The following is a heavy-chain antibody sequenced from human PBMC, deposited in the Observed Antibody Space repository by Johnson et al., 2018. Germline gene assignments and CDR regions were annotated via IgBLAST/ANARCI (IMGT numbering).Heavy chain of an antibody. Sequence: VQLVQAGGGLVQPGRSLRLSCAASGFTFDDFVMHWVRQPPGKGLEWVSGISWNSGRVAYAESVKGRFTISTDNAKKSLYLQMNSLQPEDTAVYYCAKDTSHSSYFYYMDVWGQGTTVTVSS. CDR3: AKDTSHSSYFYYMDV. J-gene: IGHJ6*03. V-gene: IGHV3-9*01. CDR2: ISWNSGRV. CDR1: GFTFDDFV.